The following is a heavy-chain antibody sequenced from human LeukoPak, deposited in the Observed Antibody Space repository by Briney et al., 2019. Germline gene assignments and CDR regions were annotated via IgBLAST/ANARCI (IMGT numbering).Heavy chain of an antibody. J-gene: IGHJ2*01. CDR2: IFHSGSI. V-gene: IGHV4-61*01. CDR3: ARAPQPTSYGDYGKRYFDL. CDR1: GGSVSDGYYY. D-gene: IGHD4-17*01. Sequence: SETLSLTCTVSGGSVSDGYYYWNWIRQPPGKGLEWIGYIFHSGSINNNPSLKSRVTISVDTSKNQFSLKLTSVAAADTAVYYCARAPQPTSYGDYGKRYFDLWGRGTLVTVSS.